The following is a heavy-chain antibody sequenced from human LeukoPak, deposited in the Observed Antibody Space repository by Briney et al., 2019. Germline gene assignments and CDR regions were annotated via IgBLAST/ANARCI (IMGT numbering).Heavy chain of an antibody. D-gene: IGHD2-15*01. CDR2: ISWNSNNI. CDR1: GFIFNNYA. J-gene: IGHJ3*01. Sequence: PGRSLRLSCAGSGFIFNNYAMHWVRQPPGKGLEWVSGISWNSNNIGYADSVKGRFTISRDNAKNSLYLQMNSLRAEDTALYYCAKDIGVRSGRNAFDFWGQGTMVTVSA. V-gene: IGHV3-9*01. CDR3: AKDIGVRSGRNAFDF.